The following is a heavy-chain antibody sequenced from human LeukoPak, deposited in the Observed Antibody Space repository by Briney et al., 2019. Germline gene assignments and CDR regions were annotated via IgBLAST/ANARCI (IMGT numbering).Heavy chain of an antibody. CDR3: ARDHLGYYDSSGYYSYYYYGMDV. Sequence: PGRSLRLSCAASGFTFSSYGMHWVRQAPGKGLEWVPVIWLDGSNKYYADSVKGRFTISRDNSKNTLYLQMNSLRAEDTAVYYCARDHLGYYDSSGYYSYYYYGMDVWGQGTTVTVSS. V-gene: IGHV3-33*01. CDR2: IWLDGSNK. J-gene: IGHJ6*02. D-gene: IGHD3-22*01. CDR1: GFTFSSYG.